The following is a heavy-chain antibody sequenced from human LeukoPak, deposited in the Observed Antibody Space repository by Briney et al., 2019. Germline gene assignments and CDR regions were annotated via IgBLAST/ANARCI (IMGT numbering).Heavy chain of an antibody. CDR2: ISAYNGNT. Sequence: ASVKVSCKASGYTFTSYGISWVRQAPGQGLEWMGWISAYNGNTNYAQKLQGRVTMTTDTSTSTAYMELRSLRSNDTAVYYCARDHGLSSTPAGDYWGQGTLVTVSS. V-gene: IGHV1-18*01. CDR1: GYTFTSYG. CDR3: ARDHGLSSTPAGDY. D-gene: IGHD2-2*01. J-gene: IGHJ4*02.